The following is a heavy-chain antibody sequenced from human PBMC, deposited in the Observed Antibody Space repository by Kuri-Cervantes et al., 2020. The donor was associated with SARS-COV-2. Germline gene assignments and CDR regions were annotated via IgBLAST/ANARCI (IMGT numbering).Heavy chain of an antibody. CDR1: GYTFTGYY. Sequence: ASVKVSCKASGYTFTGYYMHWVRQAPGQGLEWMGWINPNSGGANYAQKFQGRATMTRDTSISTAYMELSRLRSDDTAVYYCARDRTGFDYWGQGTLVTVSS. CDR2: INPNSGGA. D-gene: IGHD1-1*01. V-gene: IGHV1-2*02. J-gene: IGHJ4*02. CDR3: ARDRTGFDY.